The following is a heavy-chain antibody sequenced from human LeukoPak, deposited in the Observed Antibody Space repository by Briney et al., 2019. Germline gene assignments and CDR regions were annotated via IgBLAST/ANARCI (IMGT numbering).Heavy chain of an antibody. Sequence: GGSLRLACAASGFTFSSYAMHWVRQAPGKGLEYVSAISSNGGSTYYANSVKGRFTISRDNSKNTLYLQMGSPRAEDMAVYYCARDRHKFWFDPWGQGTLVTVSS. J-gene: IGHJ5*02. CDR2: ISSNGGST. CDR1: GFTFSSYA. CDR3: ARDRHKFWFDP. V-gene: IGHV3-64*01.